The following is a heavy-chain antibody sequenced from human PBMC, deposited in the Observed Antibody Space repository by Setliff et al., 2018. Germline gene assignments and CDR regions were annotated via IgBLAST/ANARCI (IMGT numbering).Heavy chain of an antibody. CDR3: ARGNNWEPDAFDV. CDR2: IYYSGST. J-gene: IGHJ3*01. D-gene: IGHD1-20*01. Sequence: KSSETLSLTCTASGGSISSYYWSWIRQPPGKGLEWIAYIYYSGSTNYNPSLKSRVTISVDTSKNQFSLKLSSVTAADTAVYYCARGNNWEPDAFDVWGQGTMVTVSS. CDR1: GGSISSYY. V-gene: IGHV4-59*01.